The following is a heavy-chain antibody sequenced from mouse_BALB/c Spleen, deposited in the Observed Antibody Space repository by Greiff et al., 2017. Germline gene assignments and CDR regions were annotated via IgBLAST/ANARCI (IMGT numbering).Heavy chain of an antibody. D-gene: IGHD2-14*01. CDR1: GYSITSGYY. CDR2: ISYDGSN. J-gene: IGHJ3*01. CDR3: ARAYYRYGEEGFAY. Sequence: EVQLQESGPGLVKPSQSLSLTCSVTGYSITSGYYWNWIRQFPGNKLEWMGYISYDGSNNYNPSLKNRISITRDTSKNQFFLKLNSVTTEDTATYYCARAYYRYGEEGFAYWGQGTLVTVSA. V-gene: IGHV3-6*02.